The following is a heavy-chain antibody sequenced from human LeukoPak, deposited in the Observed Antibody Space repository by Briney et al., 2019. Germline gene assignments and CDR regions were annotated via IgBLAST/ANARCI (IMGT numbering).Heavy chain of an antibody. V-gene: IGHV3-23*01. J-gene: IGHJ4*02. D-gene: IGHD3-10*01. CDR3: ARPDVLLWFGELNY. CDR1: GFTFSNYA. Sequence: GGSLRLSCAASGFTFSNYAMSWVRQAPGKGLEWVSAISGSGGSTYYADSVKGRFTISRDNSKNTLYLQMNSLRAEDTAVYYCARPDVLLWFGELNYWGQGTLVTVSS. CDR2: ISGSGGST.